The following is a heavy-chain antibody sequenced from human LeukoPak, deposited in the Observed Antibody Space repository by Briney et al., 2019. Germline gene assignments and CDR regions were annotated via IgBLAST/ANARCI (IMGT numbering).Heavy chain of an antibody. V-gene: IGHV4-4*07. CDR1: GGSMRSSY. CDR2: IYTSGST. Sequence: SETLSLTCTVSGGSMRSSYWSWTRNPAGKGLEWIGRIYTSGSTNYNPSLRSRVTMSIDTSKKKFSLKLSSVTAADTAVYYCATYEQQLAFDYWGQGTLVTVSS. J-gene: IGHJ4*02. D-gene: IGHD6-13*01. CDR3: ATYEQQLAFDY.